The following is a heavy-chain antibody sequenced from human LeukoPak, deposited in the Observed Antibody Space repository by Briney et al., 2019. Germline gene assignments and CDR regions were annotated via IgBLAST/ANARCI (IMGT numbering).Heavy chain of an antibody. CDR2: INQDGSDK. V-gene: IGHV3-7*01. J-gene: IGHJ4*02. Sequence: GGSLRLSCVASGFTFSAYWMIWVRQAPGEGLEWVADINQDGSDKYFVDSVKGRFTISRDNAKNSLYLQMNSLRAEDTAVYYCARDLGPPDYWGQGTLVTVSS. CDR1: GFTFSAYW. CDR3: ARDLGPPDY.